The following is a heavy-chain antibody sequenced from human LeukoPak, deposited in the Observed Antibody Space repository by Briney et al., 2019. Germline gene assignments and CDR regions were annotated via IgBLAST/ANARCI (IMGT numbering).Heavy chain of an antibody. CDR3: AREYDFCLS. CDR2: ISSSSSTI. CDR1: GFTFSTYA. J-gene: IGHJ4*02. Sequence: GGSLRLSCAASGFTFSTYALSWVRQAPGKGLEWVSYISSSSSTIYYADSVKGRFAISRDNAKNSLYLQMNSLRAEDTAAYYCAREYDFCLSWGQGTLVTVSS. V-gene: IGHV3-48*01. D-gene: IGHD3-3*01.